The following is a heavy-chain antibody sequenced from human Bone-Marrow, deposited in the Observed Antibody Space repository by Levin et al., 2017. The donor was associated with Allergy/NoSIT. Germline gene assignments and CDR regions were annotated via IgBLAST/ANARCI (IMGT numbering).Heavy chain of an antibody. D-gene: IGHD3-22*01. V-gene: IGHV4-31*03. CDR3: ARDPDYDSSGKTPHDAFDI. J-gene: IGHJ3*02. CDR2: IYYSGST. Sequence: SETLSLTCTVSGGSISSGGYYWSWIRQHPGKGLEWIGYIYYSGSTYYNPSLKSRVTISVDTSKNQFSLKLSSVTAADTAVYYCARDPDYDSSGKTPHDAFDIWGQGTMVTVSS. CDR1: GGSISSGGYY.